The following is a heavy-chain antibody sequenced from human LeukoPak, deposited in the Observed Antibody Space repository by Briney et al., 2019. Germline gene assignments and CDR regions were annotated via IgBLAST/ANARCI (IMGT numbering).Heavy chain of an antibody. CDR1: GFTFNTYT. CDR2: ISSMTNYI. Sequence: GGSLRLSCAASGFTFNTYTMNWIRQAPGKGLEWVSSISSMTNYIYYADSVKGRFTISRDNSKNTLYLQMSNLRADDTAVYYCVKSAGKDGYRDVFDIWGQGTMVTVSS. V-gene: IGHV3-21*04. J-gene: IGHJ3*02. CDR3: VKSAGKDGYRDVFDI. D-gene: IGHD5-24*01.